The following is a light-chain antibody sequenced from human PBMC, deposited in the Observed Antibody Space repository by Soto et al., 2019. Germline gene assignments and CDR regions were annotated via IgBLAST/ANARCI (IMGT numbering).Light chain of an antibody. CDR2: EVS. J-gene: IGLJ3*02. V-gene: IGLV2-14*01. CDR1: SSDVGGYNY. CDR3: SSYTSSNTWV. Sequence: QSALTQPASVSGSPGQSITISCTGTSSDVGGYNYVSWYQQHPGKVPILMIYEVSNRPSGLSNRFSGSKSGNTASLTISGLQAEDEADYYCSSYTSSNTWVFGGGTQLTVL.